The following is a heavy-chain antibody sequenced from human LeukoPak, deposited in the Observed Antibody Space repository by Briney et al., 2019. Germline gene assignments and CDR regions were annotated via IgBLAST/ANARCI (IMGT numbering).Heavy chain of an antibody. J-gene: IGHJ4*02. Sequence: SETLSLTCTVSGGSISTYYWSWIRQPAGKGLEWIGCIYTSGSTNYNPSLKSRVTMSVDTSKNQFSLNLNSVTAADTAVYYCARDSKGNRGRSFDYWGQGTLVTVSS. CDR1: GGSISTYY. V-gene: IGHV4-4*07. CDR2: IYTSGST. CDR3: ARDSKGNRGRSFDY. D-gene: IGHD3-10*01.